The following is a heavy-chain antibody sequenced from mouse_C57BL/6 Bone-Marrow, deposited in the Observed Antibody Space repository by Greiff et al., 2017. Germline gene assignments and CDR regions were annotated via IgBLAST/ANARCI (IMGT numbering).Heavy chain of an antibody. V-gene: IGHV5-4*01. CDR3: AREGIYYDYDGGYYYAMDY. CDR2: ISDGGSYT. CDR1: GFTFSSYA. D-gene: IGHD2-4*01. Sequence: EVQLQESGGGLVKPGGSLKLSCAASGFTFSSYAMSWVRQTPEKRLEWVATISDGGSYTYYPDNVKGRFTISRDNAKNNLYLQMSHLKSEDTAMYYCAREGIYYDYDGGYYYAMDYWGQGTSVTVSS. J-gene: IGHJ4*01.